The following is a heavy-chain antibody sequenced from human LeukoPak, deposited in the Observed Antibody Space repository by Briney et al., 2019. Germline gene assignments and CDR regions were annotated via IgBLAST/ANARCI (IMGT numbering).Heavy chain of an antibody. J-gene: IGHJ4*02. CDR1: GGSINTYY. CDR2: IHYSGIP. CDR3: ATGVVPATSHLPLLEY. Sequence: SETLSLTCSVSGGSINTYYGTWIRQTPGKGLEWIGHIHYSGIPNYNPSLKSRVTISIDTSKTQFSLKLTSVTAADTALYFCATGVVPATSHLPLLEYWGQGTLVTVSS. V-gene: IGHV4-59*01. D-gene: IGHD2-15*01.